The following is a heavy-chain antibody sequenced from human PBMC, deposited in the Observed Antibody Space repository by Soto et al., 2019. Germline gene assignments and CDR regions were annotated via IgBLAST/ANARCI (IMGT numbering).Heavy chain of an antibody. J-gene: IGHJ4*02. CDR1: GFTFSSYD. CDR3: ARGPRGYCSSTSCYDFGGFDY. CDR2: IGTAGDT. Sequence: GGSLRLSCAASGFTFSSYDMHWVRQATGKGLEWVSAIGTAGDTYYPGSVKGRFTISRENAKNSLYLQMNSLRAGDTAVYYCARGPRGYCSSTSCYDFGGFDYWGQGTLVTVSS. D-gene: IGHD2-2*01. V-gene: IGHV3-13*01.